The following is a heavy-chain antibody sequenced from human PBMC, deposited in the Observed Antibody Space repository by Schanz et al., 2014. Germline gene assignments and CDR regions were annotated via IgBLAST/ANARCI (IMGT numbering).Heavy chain of an antibody. J-gene: IGHJ6*02. V-gene: IGHV4-39*01. Sequence: QLQLQESGPGLVKPSETLSLTCTVSGGSISSSSYYWGWIRQPPGKGLEWIGSIYYSGSTYYNPSQKSGVTMPVDTSKTQFSLKLSSVTAADTAVYYCARHSGYYYYYGMDVWGQGTTVTVSS. CDR1: GGSISSSSYY. CDR3: ARHSGYYYYYGMDV. CDR2: IYYSGST.